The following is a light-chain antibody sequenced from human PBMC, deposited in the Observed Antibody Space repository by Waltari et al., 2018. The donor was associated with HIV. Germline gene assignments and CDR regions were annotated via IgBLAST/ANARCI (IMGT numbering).Light chain of an antibody. CDR2: RNN. CDR1: SSHTGSTP. V-gene: IGLV1-44*01. J-gene: IGLJ1*01. Sequence: QSVLTQPPYESATPGQRVTISCSGGSSHTGSTPVYWYQQIPGTAPKLLIYRNNQRPSRVPDRFSGSKSGTSASLAISGLQSEDEADYYCAAWDDSLNSFVFGTGTRVTVL. CDR3: AAWDDSLNSFV.